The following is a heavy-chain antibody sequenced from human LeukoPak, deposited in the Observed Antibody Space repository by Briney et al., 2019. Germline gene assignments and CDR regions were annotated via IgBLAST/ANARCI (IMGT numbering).Heavy chain of an antibody. CDR1: GFSSSTYA. CDR2: IIATGDST. D-gene: IGHD3-10*01. J-gene: IGHJ4*02. Sequence: GGSLRLSCAASGFSSSTYAMSWVRQAPGKGLEWVSSIIATGDSTYYADSVKGRFTISRDNSKNTLYLQMNSLRAEDTAIYYCAKDLRTYGAGIYRLPTVIFNYWGQGTLVTVSS. CDR3: AKDLRTYGAGIYRLPTVIFNY. V-gene: IGHV3-23*01.